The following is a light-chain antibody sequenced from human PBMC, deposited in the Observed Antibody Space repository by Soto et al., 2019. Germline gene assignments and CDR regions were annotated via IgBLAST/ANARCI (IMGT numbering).Light chain of an antibody. J-gene: IGLJ1*01. Sequence: QSALAQPASVSGSPGQSITISCTGTSTDIGAFDFVSWYQQHPGKVPKLLIYEVSNRPSGRSNRYSGSKSDNTATLSLARLQVEDEADDYCISYGISSTRYGFGSGTKLTVL. CDR3: ISYGISSTRYG. V-gene: IGLV2-14*01. CDR2: EVS. CDR1: STDIGAFDF.